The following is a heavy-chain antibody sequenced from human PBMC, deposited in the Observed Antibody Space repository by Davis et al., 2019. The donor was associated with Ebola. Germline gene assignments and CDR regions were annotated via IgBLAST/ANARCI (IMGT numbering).Heavy chain of an antibody. CDR3: ARQGFFDY. J-gene: IGHJ4*02. CDR2: IIPILGIA. CDR1: GGTFSSYA. V-gene: IGHV1-69*04. Sequence: AASVKVSCKASGGTFSSYAISWVRQAPGQGLEWMGRIIPILGIANYAQKFQGRVTITRDTSASTAYMELSSLRSEDTAVYYCARQGFFDYWGQGTLVTVSS.